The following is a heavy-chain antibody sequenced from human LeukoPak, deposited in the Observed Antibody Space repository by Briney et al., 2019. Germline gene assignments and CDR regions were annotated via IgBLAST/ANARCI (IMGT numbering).Heavy chain of an antibody. D-gene: IGHD4-17*01. Sequence: SETLSLTCTVSGGSISSYYWSWIRQPPGKGLEWIGYIYYSGSTNYNPSLKSRVTISVDTSKNQFSLKLSSVTAADTAVYYCARLGWDYGDYRDYWGQGTLVTVSS. CDR3: ARLGWDYGDYRDY. J-gene: IGHJ4*02. V-gene: IGHV4-59*08. CDR2: IYYSGST. CDR1: GGSISSYY.